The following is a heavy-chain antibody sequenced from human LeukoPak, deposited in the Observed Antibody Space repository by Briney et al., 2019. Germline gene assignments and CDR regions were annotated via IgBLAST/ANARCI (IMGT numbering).Heavy chain of an antibody. CDR3: AGSRYCSSTSCYKNYYYYYYMDV. V-gene: IGHV1-69*02. CDR2: IIPILGIA. J-gene: IGHJ6*03. Sequence: GASVKVSCKASGGTFSSYTISWVRQAPGQGLEWMGRIIPILGIANCAQKFQGRVTITADKSTSTAYMELSSLSSEDTAVYYCAGSRYCSSTSCYKNYYYYYYMDVWGKGTTVTVSS. D-gene: IGHD2-2*01. CDR1: GGTFSSYT.